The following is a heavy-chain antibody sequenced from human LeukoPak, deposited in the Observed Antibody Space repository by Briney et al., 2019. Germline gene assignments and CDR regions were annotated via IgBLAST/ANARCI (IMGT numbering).Heavy chain of an antibody. Sequence: GGSLRLSCSASAFAFSNHAMSWVRQAPGKGLEWVSSISISGGTTYYADSVKGRFTISRENSKSTLYLQMNNLRADDTAVYYCANEIRPNDYWGQGTLVTVSS. CDR2: ISISGGTT. CDR3: ANEIRPNDY. D-gene: IGHD4-17*01. J-gene: IGHJ4*02. V-gene: IGHV3-23*01. CDR1: AFAFSNHA.